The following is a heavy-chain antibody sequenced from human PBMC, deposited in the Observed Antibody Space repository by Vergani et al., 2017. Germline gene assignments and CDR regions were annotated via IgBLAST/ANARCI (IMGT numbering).Heavy chain of an antibody. CDR3: ARDDVYPAALYYYYMDV. V-gene: IGHV3-33*01. CDR1: GFTFSSYG. CDR2: IWYDGSNK. J-gene: IGHJ6*03. Sequence: QVQLVESGGGVVQPGRSLRLSCAASGFTFSSYGMHWVRQAPGKGLEWVAVIWYDGSNKYYADSVKGRFTISRDNSKNTLYLQMNSLRAEDTAVYYCARDDVYPAALYYYYMDVWGKGTTVTVSS. D-gene: IGHD2-2*01.